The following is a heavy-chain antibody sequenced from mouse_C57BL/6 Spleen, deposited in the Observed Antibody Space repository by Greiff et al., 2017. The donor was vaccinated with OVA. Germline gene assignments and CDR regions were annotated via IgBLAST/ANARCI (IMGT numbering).Heavy chain of an antibody. CDR2: IYPGDGDT. J-gene: IGHJ1*03. CDR1: GYAFSSSW. Sequence: SGPELVKPGASVKISCKASGYAFSSSWMNWVKQRPGKGLEWIGRIYPGDGDTNYNGKFKGKATLTADKSSSTAYMQLSSLTSEDSAVYFCARGDQGYFDVWGTGTTVTVSS. CDR3: ARGDQGYFDV. V-gene: IGHV1-82*01. D-gene: IGHD3-3*01.